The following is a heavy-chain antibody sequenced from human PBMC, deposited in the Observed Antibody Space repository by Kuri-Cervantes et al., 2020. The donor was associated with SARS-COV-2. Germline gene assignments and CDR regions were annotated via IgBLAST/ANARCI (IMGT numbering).Heavy chain of an antibody. CDR3: ARVSRSDYLDY. J-gene: IGHJ4*02. CDR2: ISSNGDST. Sequence: ETLSLTCAASGFTFSNYAMYWVRQAPGKGLEYVSAISSNGDSTYYADSVKGRFTMSRDNSKNTLYLQMGSLRAEDMAVYYCARVSRSDYLDYWGQGTLVTVSS. V-gene: IGHV3-64*02. D-gene: IGHD3-10*01. CDR1: GFTFSNYA.